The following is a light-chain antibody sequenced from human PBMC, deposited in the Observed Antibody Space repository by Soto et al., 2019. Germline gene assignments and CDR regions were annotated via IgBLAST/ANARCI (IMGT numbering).Light chain of an antibody. J-gene: IGKJ2*02. CDR2: TAS. Sequence: DILMTQSPSSLSASVGDRVTITCRTSQTIDNFLNWYQYHPGKAPRLLISTASSLQSGVTSRFSGSGSGTEFTLTINGLQPEDSATYYCQQSYNTPRTFGPGTRLEIK. V-gene: IGKV1-39*01. CDR3: QQSYNTPRT. CDR1: QTIDNF.